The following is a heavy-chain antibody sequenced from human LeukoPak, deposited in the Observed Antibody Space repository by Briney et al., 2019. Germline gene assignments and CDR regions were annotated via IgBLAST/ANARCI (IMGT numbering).Heavy chain of an antibody. CDR3: ARDRGYYHADY. CDR1: GFTFSTYW. CDR2: TNSDGSTT. D-gene: IGHD1-26*01. J-gene: IGHJ4*02. Sequence: GGSVRLSCAASGFTFSTYWMHWVRQAPGKGLVWVSRTNSDGSTTSSADSVKGRFTISRDNAKNSVYLQMNSLTAGDTAVYYCARDRGYYHADYWGQGILVIVSS. V-gene: IGHV3-74*01.